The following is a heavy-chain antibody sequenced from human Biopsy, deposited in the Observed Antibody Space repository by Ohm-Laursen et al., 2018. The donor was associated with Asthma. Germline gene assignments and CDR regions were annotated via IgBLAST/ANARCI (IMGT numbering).Heavy chain of an antibody. Sequence: GSSVTVSCPSLAGTFNTYVIGWVRQAPGEGLGWLGGINSVFGTTTYPQKFQDRVTITADDSTSTVYMELSSLRSEDTAVYYCARKAGSCISRTCYSLDFWGQGTLVTVSS. D-gene: IGHD2-2*01. J-gene: IGHJ4*02. V-gene: IGHV1-69*01. CDR2: INSVFGTT. CDR3: ARKAGSCISRTCYSLDF. CDR1: AGTFNTYV.